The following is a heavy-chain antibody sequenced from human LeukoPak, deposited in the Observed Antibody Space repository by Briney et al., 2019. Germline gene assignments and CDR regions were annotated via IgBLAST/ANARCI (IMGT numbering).Heavy chain of an antibody. CDR2: IERTGSYV. CDR3: ARQVGEFAFDY. D-gene: IGHD3-10*01. V-gene: IGHV3-21*01. Sequence: KPGGSLRLSCAASGFTFSNYIMDWVRQAPGKGLEWVSSIERTGSYVYHVDSVRGRFTISRDNAKNSLYLQMNSLRAEDTAMYYCARQVGEFAFDYWGQGTLVTVSS. CDR1: GFTFSNYI. J-gene: IGHJ4*02.